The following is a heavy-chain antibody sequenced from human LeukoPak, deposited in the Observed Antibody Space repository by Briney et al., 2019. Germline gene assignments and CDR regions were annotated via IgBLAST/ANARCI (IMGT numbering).Heavy chain of an antibody. V-gene: IGHV3-15*01. CDR2: IKGMSAGGTT. Sequence: GGSLRLSCVASGFDFSDAWMTWVRQALGKGPEWVARIKGMSAGGTTDYAAPVKGRFTISRDDSKNTLYLKMNSLEIEDTAIYYCVTPPNWGQGTLVTVSS. CDR1: GFDFSDAW. CDR3: VTPPN. J-gene: IGHJ4*02.